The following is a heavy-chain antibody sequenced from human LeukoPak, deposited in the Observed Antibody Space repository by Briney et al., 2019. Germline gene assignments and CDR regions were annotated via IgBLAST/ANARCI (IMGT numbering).Heavy chain of an antibody. CDR3: ARTPIPFWSGSLGPGTAFDI. J-gene: IGHJ3*02. CDR1: GGSFSGYY. V-gene: IGHV4-34*01. D-gene: IGHD3-3*01. CDR2: INHSGST. Sequence: SETLSLTCAVYGGSFSGYYWSWIRQPPGKGLEWIGEINHSGSTNYNPSLKSRVTISVDTSKNQFSLKLSSVTAADTAVYYCARTPIPFWSGSLGPGTAFDIWGQGTMVTVSS.